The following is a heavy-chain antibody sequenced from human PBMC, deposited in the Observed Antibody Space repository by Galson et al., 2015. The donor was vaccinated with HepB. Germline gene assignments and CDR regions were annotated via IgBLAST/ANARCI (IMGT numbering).Heavy chain of an antibody. CDR3: ARGDVSDYVPTPFDA. CDR2: ISYDGSKK. Sequence: SLRLSCAAAGFTFSSYAMHWVRQAPGKGLEWVAVISYDGSKKYYADSVKGRFAISRDNSKNTLYLQMDSLRVEDPAVYYCARGDVSDYVPTPFDAWGQGTLVTVSS. V-gene: IGHV3-30*09. J-gene: IGHJ4*02. CDR1: GFTFSSYA. D-gene: IGHD1-26*01.